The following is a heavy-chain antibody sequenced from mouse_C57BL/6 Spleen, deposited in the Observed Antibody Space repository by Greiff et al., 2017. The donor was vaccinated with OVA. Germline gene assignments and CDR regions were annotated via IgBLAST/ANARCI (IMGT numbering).Heavy chain of an antibody. J-gene: IGHJ1*03. D-gene: IGHD3-1*01. Sequence: QVQLQQPGAELVKPGASVKLSCKASGYTFTSYWMQWVKQRPGQGLEWIGEIDPPDSYTNYNQKFKGKATLTVDTSSSTAYMQLSSLTSEDSAVYYCARSGTGWYFDVWGTGTTVTVSS. CDR2: IDPPDSYT. CDR3: ARSGTGWYFDV. CDR1: GYTFTSYW. V-gene: IGHV1-50*01.